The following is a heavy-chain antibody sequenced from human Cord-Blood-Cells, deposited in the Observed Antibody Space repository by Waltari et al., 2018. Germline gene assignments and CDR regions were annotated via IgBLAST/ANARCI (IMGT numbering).Heavy chain of an antibody. CDR2: INHSGST. J-gene: IGHJ4*02. CDR3: ARSHGRRFSYVIVGATYYFDY. Sequence: QVQLQQWGAGLLKPSETLSLTCAVYGGSFSGYYWSWIRQPPGKGLEWIGEINHSGSTNHNPSLKSRVTISVDTSKNQFSLKLSSVTAADTAVYYCARSHGRRFSYVIVGATYYFDYWGQGTLVTVSS. D-gene: IGHD1-26*01. CDR1: GGSFSGYY. V-gene: IGHV4-34*01.